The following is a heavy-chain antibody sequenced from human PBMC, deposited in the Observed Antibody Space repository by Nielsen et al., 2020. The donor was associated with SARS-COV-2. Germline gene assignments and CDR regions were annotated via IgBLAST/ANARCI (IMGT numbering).Heavy chain of an antibody. D-gene: IGHD6-13*01. V-gene: IGHV3-73*01. CDR2: IRSKANSYAT. J-gene: IGHJ6*02. CDR3: TRLTDSSSWYYYYYGMDV. Sequence: GESLKISCAASGFTFSGSAMHWVRQASGKGLEWVGRIRSKANSYATAYAASVKGRFTISRDDSKNTAYLQMNSLKTEDTAVYYCTRLTDSSSWYYYYYGMDVWGQGTTVTVSS. CDR1: GFTFSGSA.